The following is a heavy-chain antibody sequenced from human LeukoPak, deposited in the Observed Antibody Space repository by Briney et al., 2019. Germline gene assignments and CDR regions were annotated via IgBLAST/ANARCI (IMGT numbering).Heavy chain of an antibody. D-gene: IGHD5-12*01. CDR2: INPEKRDT. V-gene: IGHV1-2*02. CDR1: GYTFTGYD. Sequence: GGSVKVSCKPSGYTFTGYDIHWVRQAPGQWLEWMGWINPEKRDTGYAHKFQGRVTMTSDTSISTAYMELSSLRSDDTAVYYCAKKVRGPSHPLDFWGQGTLVTVSS. J-gene: IGHJ4*02. CDR3: AKKVRGPSHPLDF.